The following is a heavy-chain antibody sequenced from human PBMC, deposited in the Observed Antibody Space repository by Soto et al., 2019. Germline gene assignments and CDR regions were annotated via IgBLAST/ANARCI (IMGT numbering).Heavy chain of an antibody. J-gene: IGHJ4*02. Sequence: QAQLVQSGAEVKKPGASVKVSCKASGYTFTGYDINWVRQATGQGLEWMGWMNPNSGNTGCAQNFQGGVTMTRDNSITTAYMELTSLRDDDSAVYYCAGEKVGTTGIDFWGQGTLVTVSS. V-gene: IGHV1-8*01. CDR2: MNPNSGNT. CDR3: AGEKVGTTGIDF. CDR1: GYTFTGYD. D-gene: IGHD1-26*01.